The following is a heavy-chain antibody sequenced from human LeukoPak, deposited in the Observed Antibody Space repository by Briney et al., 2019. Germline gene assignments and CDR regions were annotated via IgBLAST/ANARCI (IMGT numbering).Heavy chain of an antibody. CDR2: ISGSCGGT. V-gene: IGHV3-23*01. D-gene: IGHD3-10*01. CDR3: AKDLGDFTYYYGSGTYYSASDY. J-gene: IGHJ4*02. Sequence: GGSLRLSCAASGFTYSRYAMSWVRQAPGKGLEWVSAISGSCGGTYYADSVKGRFTISRDYSKNTLYLQMNSLRAEDTAVYYCAKDLGDFTYYYGSGTYYSASDYWGQGPLVTVSS. CDR1: GFTYSRYA.